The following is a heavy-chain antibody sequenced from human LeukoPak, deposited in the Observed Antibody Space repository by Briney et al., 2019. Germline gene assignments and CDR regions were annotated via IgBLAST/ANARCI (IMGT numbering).Heavy chain of an antibody. Sequence: GGSLRLSCAASGFTFSRSAMTWVRQTPGKGLDWVSSISSSGNTYYADSVKGRFTISRDNSQNTLYLQMNSLRAEDTAIYYCAKAGDATSPGGSFDSWGQGTLVTVSS. CDR3: AKAGDATSPGGSFDS. J-gene: IGHJ4*02. D-gene: IGHD3-16*01. CDR1: GFTFSRSA. CDR2: ISSSGNT. V-gene: IGHV3-23*01.